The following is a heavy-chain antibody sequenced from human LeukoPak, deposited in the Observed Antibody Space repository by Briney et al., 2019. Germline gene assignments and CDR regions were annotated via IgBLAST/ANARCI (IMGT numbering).Heavy chain of an antibody. D-gene: IGHD1-26*01. J-gene: IGHJ3*02. CDR2: ISSSSSYI. V-gene: IGHV3-21*01. CDR3: ATEVGSPTVRSAFHI. Sequence: GGSLRLSCAASGFTFSSYSMNWVRQAPGKGLEWVSSISSSSSYIYYADSVKGRFTISRDNAKNSLYLQMNSLRAEDAAVYYCATEVGSPTVRSAFHIWGQGTMLTVSS. CDR1: GFTFSSYS.